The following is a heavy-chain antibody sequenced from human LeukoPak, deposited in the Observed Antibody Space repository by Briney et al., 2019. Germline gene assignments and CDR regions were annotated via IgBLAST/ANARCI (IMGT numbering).Heavy chain of an antibody. CDR1: GYSFTSYW. D-gene: IGHD1-14*01. V-gene: IGHV5-51*01. CDR3: ARQPLTSYNWFDP. J-gene: IGHJ5*02. Sequence: GESLKISCKGSGYSFTSYWIAWVRQMPGKGLEWVGIIYPGDSVTRYSPSFQGQVTISADNSISTAYLQWNSLKASDTAMYYCARQPLTSYNWFDPWGQGTLVTVSS. CDR2: IYPGDSVT.